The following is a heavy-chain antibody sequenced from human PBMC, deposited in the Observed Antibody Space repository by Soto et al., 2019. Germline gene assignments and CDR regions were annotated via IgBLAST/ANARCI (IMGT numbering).Heavy chain of an antibody. CDR3: AREKVSMVRGVMRYYYYGMDV. D-gene: IGHD3-10*01. V-gene: IGHV1-69*13. CDR1: GGTFSSYA. Sequence: SVKVSCKVSGGTFSSYAISWVRQAPGQGLEWMGGIIPIFGTANYAQKFQGRVTITADESTSTAYMELSSLRSEDTAVYYCAREKVSMVRGVMRYYYYGMDVWGQGTTVTVSS. J-gene: IGHJ6*02. CDR2: IIPIFGTA.